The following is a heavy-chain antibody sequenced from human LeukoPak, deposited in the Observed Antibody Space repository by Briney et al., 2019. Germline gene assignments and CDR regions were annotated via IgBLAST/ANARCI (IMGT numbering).Heavy chain of an antibody. CDR1: GFTVSSNY. CDR3: ARVVRLRWFYYFDY. J-gene: IGHJ4*02. Sequence: GGSLRLSCAASGFTVSSNYMSWVRQAPGKGLEWVSVIYSGGSTYYADSVKGRFTISRDNSKNTLYLQMNSLRAEGTAVYYCARVVRLRWFYYFDYWGQGTLVTVSS. V-gene: IGHV3-66*01. CDR2: IYSGGST. D-gene: IGHD4-23*01.